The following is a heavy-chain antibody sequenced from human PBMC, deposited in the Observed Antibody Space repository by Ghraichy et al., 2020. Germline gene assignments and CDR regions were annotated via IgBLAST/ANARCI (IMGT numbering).Heavy chain of an antibody. D-gene: IGHD3-22*01. CDR1: GFNFSSYT. Sequence: GGSLRLSCAASGFNFSSYTMNWVRQAPGKGLEWVSYISSSNRNIYYGDSVKGRFTISRDNAKNSLYLQMNSLRDEDTAVYYCARVRNDSSDHYDYWGQGTLVTVSS. J-gene: IGHJ4*02. V-gene: IGHV3-48*02. CDR2: ISSSNRNI. CDR3: ARVRNDSSDHYDY.